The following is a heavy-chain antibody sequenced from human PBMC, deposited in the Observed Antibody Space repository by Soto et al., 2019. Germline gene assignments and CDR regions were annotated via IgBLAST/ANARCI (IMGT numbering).Heavy chain of an antibody. CDR2: IYHSGST. CDR1: GGSISSSNW. V-gene: IGHV4-4*02. Sequence: SETLSLTCAVSGGSISSSNWWSWVRQPPGKGLEWIGEIYHSGSTNYNPSLKSRVTISVDKSKNQFSLKLSSVTAADTAVYYCARVDYYGSGSLQLTYYFDYWGQGTLVTVSS. J-gene: IGHJ4*02. D-gene: IGHD3-10*01. CDR3: ARVDYYGSGSLQLTYYFDY.